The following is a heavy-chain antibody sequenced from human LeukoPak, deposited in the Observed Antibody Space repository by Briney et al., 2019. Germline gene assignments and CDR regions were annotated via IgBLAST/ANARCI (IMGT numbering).Heavy chain of an antibody. CDR2: INHSGST. Sequence: SETLSLTCAVYGGSFSGYYWSWIRQPPGKGLEWIGEINHSGSTNYNPSLKSRVTISVDTSKNQFSLKLSSVTAADTAVYYCARGRDGYNYVYYYYYNMDVWGKGTTVTVSS. CDR3: ARGRDGYNYVYYYYYNMDV. V-gene: IGHV4-34*01. D-gene: IGHD5-24*01. CDR1: GGSFSGYY. J-gene: IGHJ6*03.